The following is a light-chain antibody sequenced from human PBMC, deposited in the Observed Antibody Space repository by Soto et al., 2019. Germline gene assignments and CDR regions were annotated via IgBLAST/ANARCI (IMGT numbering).Light chain of an antibody. CDR1: SSNIGSNT. V-gene: IGLV1-44*01. Sequence: QSVLTQPPSTSGTPGQRVTISCSGSSSNIGSNTVHWYQQIPGTAPKLLIYTNNQRSSGVSDRFSGSKSDMSASLVISGLQSEDEADYYCATWDNGLTGVVFGGGTKLTVL. CDR2: TNN. J-gene: IGLJ2*01. CDR3: ATWDNGLTGVV.